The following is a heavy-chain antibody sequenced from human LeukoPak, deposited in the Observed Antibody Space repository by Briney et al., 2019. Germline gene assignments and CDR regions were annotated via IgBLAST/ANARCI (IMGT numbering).Heavy chain of an antibody. J-gene: IGHJ6*02. CDR3: AKDLGYRKYFFYYGMDV. V-gene: IGHV3-9*01. D-gene: IGHD2/OR15-2a*01. CDR1: GFNFSDYA. Sequence: SLRLSCVGTGFNFSDYAMHWVRQVPGTGLEWVSGIGYNGGSIAYADSVKGRFTISRDNANHSLHLEMSSLRVEDTALYYCAKDLGYRKYFFYYGMDVWGLGTTVTVSS. CDR2: IGYNGGSI.